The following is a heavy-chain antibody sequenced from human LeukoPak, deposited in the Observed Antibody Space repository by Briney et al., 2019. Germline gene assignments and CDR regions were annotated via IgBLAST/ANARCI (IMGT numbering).Heavy chain of an antibody. CDR3: ARDLDYYDGSGYSSSALDY. CDR1: GFSFSSYT. D-gene: IGHD3-22*01. CDR2: ITSSSTYI. J-gene: IGHJ4*02. V-gene: IGHV3-21*01. Sequence: GGSLRLSCAASGFSFSSYTMNWVRQAPGRGLEWVSSITSSSTYIYHADSGRGRFTVSRDNAKNALYLQMNSLRAEDTAVYFCARDLDYYDGSGYSSSALDYWGQGTLLTVSS.